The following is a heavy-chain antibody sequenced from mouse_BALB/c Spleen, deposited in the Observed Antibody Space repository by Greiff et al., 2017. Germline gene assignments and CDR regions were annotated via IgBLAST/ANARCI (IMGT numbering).Heavy chain of an antibody. CDR3: AKGGDH. CDR1: GYSITSDYA. J-gene: IGHJ2*01. CDR2: ISYSGST. V-gene: IGHV3-2*02. Sequence: EVLLLESGPGLVKPSQSLSLTCTVTGYSITSDYARNWIRQFPGNKLEWMCYISYSGSTSYNPSLKSRISITRDTSKNQFFLQLNSVTTEGTTKYNCAKGGDHWGQGTTLTVSS.